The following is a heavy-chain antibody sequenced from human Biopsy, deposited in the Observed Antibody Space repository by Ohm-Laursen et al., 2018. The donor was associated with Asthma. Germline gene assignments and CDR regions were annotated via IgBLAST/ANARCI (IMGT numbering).Heavy chain of an antibody. J-gene: IGHJ6*02. D-gene: IGHD1-7*01. CDR3: ARDPHNSYLASLRTKFNYYYYGMDV. CDR1: GYTFTSYY. CDR2: INPSGGST. Sequence: ASVKVSCKASGYTFTSYYMHWVRQAPGQGLEWMGIINPSGGSTSYAQKFRGRVTITADESTSTAYMELSSLRSEDTAVYYCARDPHNSYLASLRTKFNYYYYGMDVWGQGTTVTVSS. V-gene: IGHV1-46*01.